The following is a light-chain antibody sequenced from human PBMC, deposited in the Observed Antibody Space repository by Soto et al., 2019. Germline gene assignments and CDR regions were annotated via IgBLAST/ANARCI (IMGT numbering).Light chain of an antibody. CDR1: SSDVGGYNY. J-gene: IGLJ3*02. V-gene: IGLV2-8*01. CDR2: EVT. Sequence: QSALTQPPSASGSPGQSVTISCTGTSSDVGGYNYVSWYQQHPGKVPKLMIYEVTKRPSGVPDRFSGSKSGNTASLTVYGLQAEDEADYYCSSYAGSNILVFGGGTKVTVL. CDR3: SSYAGSNILV.